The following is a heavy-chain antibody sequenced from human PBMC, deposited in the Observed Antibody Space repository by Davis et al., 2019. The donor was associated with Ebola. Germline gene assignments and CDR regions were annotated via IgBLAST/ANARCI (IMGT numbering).Heavy chain of an antibody. J-gene: IGHJ3*02. CDR2: ISGSGGST. Sequence: GESLKISCAASGFTFSDYYMSWIRQAPGKGLDWVSAISGSGGSTYYADSVKGRFTISRDNSKNTLYLQMNSLRAEDTAVYYCAKSDYYDAFDIWGQGTMVTVSS. D-gene: IGHD2-21*01. CDR1: GFTFSDYY. CDR3: AKSDYYDAFDI. V-gene: IGHV3-23*01.